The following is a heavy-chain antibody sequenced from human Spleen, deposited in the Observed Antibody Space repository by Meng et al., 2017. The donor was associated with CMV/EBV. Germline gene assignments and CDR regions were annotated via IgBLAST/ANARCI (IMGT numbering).Heavy chain of an antibody. CDR1: GGTFSSYA. Sequence: SVKVSCKASGGTFSSYAISWVRQAPGQGLEWMGGIIPILGIANYAQKFQGRVTITADKSTSTAYMELSSLRSDDTAVYYCARRSSSKGARYYYGMDVWGQGTTVTVSS. CDR2: IIPILGIA. J-gene: IGHJ6*02. V-gene: IGHV1-69*10. CDR3: ARRSSSKGARYYYGMDV. D-gene: IGHD6-6*01.